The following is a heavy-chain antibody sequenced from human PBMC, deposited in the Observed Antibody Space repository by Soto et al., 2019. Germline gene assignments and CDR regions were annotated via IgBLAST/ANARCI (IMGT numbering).Heavy chain of an antibody. CDR3: AVGSSGYYYSSYFDY. J-gene: IGHJ4*02. D-gene: IGHD3-22*01. V-gene: IGHV1-2*02. CDR2: INPNSGGT. CDR1: GYTFTGYY. Sequence: ASVKVSCKASGYTFTGYYMHWVRQAPGQGLEWMGWINPNSGGTNYAQKFQGRVTMTRDTSISTAYMELSRLRSDDTAVYYCAVGSSGYYYSSYFDYWGQGTLVTVSS.